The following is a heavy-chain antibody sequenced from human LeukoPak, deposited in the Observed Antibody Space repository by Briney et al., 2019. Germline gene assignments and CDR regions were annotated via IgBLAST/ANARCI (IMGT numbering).Heavy chain of an antibody. J-gene: IGHJ6*02. CDR2: IIPIFGTA. CDR3: ARGLRAIFGVVIPYYYYYGMDV. V-gene: IGHV1-69*13. CDR1: GGTFSSYA. D-gene: IGHD3-3*01. Sequence: ASVKVSCKASGGTFSSYAISWVRQAPGQGLEWMGGIIPIFGTANYVQKFQGRVTITADESTSTAYMELSSLRSEDTAVYYCARGLRAIFGVVIPYYYYYGMDVWGQGTTVTVSS.